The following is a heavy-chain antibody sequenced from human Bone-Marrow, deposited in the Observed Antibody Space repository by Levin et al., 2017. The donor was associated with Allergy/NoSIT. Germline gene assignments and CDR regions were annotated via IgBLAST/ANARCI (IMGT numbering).Heavy chain of an antibody. V-gene: IGHV1-2*04. CDR3: ARAEITLELYRDTFDI. Sequence: GESLKISCQAAGYTFTHYYIHWVRQAPGQGLEWVGRVNPNSGDTIYAQKFQHWVSLTRDKSISTAYLELRFPRSADTAVYYCARAEITLELYRDTFDIWGQGTMVTVSS. D-gene: IGHD1-7*01. CDR1: GYTFTHYY. J-gene: IGHJ3*02. CDR2: VNPNSGDT.